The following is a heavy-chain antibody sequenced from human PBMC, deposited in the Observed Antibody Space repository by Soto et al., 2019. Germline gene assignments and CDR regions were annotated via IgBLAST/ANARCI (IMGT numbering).Heavy chain of an antibody. CDR2: VTSSGGDT. D-gene: IGHD3-10*01. CDR1: GFTFSSHA. Sequence: EVQLLESGGGLVQPGGSLRLSCAASGFTFSSHAMSWVRQGPGKGLEWVSGVTSSGGDTYYADSVTGRFTISRDNSKNTLSLQMDSLRADDTVVYYCAKTGYYGSGSRAFDYWGQGTLVTVSS. J-gene: IGHJ4*02. V-gene: IGHV3-23*01. CDR3: AKTGYYGSGSRAFDY.